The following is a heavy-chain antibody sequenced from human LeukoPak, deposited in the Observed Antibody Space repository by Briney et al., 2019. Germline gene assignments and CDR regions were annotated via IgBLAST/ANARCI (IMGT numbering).Heavy chain of an antibody. CDR3: ARYREQLVGDAFDI. V-gene: IGHV4-59*12. Sequence: SENLSLTCTVSGGSISSYYWSWIRQPPGKGLEWIGYIYYSGSTNYNPSLKSRVTISVDTSKNQFSLKLSSVTAADTAVYYCARYREQLVGDAFDIWGQGTMVTVSS. CDR1: GGSISSYY. J-gene: IGHJ3*02. CDR2: IYYSGST. D-gene: IGHD6-13*01.